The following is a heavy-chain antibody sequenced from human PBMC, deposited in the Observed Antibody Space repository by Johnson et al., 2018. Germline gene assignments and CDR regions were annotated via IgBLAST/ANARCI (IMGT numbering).Heavy chain of an antibody. D-gene: IGHD3-3*01. CDR2: IYQSGRT. Sequence: QVQLQESGPGLVKXSGTXSLXCAVSGGSISSSNWWSWVRQPPGKGLEWLGEIYQSGRTNYNPSLKSRVTISVDKSKNQFSLKLSSVTAADTAVYYCASRPGYDFWRGYYYYYMDVWGKGTTVTVSS. J-gene: IGHJ6*03. V-gene: IGHV4-4*02. CDR1: GGSISSSNW. CDR3: ASRPGYDFWRGYYYYYMDV.